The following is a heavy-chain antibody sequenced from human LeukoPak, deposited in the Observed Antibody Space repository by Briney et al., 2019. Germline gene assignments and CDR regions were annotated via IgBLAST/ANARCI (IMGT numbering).Heavy chain of an antibody. V-gene: IGHV4-31*03. Sequence: SETLSLTCTVSGGSISSGGYYWSWIRQHPGKGLEWIGYTYYTGSAYYNPSLKSRLTILLDTSKSQLSLKLSSVTAADTAVYYCARGSNSGPDAFDIWGQGTMVTVSS. D-gene: IGHD5-12*01. J-gene: IGHJ3*02. CDR2: TYYTGSA. CDR3: ARGSNSGPDAFDI. CDR1: GGSISSGGYY.